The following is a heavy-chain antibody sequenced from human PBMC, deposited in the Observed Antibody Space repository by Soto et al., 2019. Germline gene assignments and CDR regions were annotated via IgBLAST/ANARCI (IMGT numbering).Heavy chain of an antibody. Sequence: PGVSLRLSCAASGFSVSDKYMTWVRQAPGKGLEWVSDIYSGGSTYYADSVKGRFTISRDKSKNTLYLQMNSLRAEDTAVFYCASRVGATRQFDYWGQGTLVTVSS. CDR1: GFSVSDKY. D-gene: IGHD1-26*01. V-gene: IGHV3-53*01. CDR2: IYSGGST. J-gene: IGHJ4*02. CDR3: ASRVGATRQFDY.